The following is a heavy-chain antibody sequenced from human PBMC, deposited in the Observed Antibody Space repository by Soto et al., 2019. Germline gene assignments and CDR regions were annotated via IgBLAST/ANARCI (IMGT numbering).Heavy chain of an antibody. V-gene: IGHV3-66*01. D-gene: IGHD2-15*01. J-gene: IGHJ3*02. Sequence: GGSLRLSCAASGFTVSSNYMSWVRQAPGKGLEWVSVIYSGGSTYYADSVKGRFTISRDNSKNTLYLQMNSLRAEDTAVYYCATDFRYCSGGSCYASDAFDIWGQGTMVTVSS. CDR1: GFTVSSNY. CDR3: ATDFRYCSGGSCYASDAFDI. CDR2: IYSGGST.